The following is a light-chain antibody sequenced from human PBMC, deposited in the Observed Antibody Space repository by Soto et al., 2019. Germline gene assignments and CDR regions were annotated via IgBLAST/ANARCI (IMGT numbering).Light chain of an antibody. J-gene: IGLJ1*01. CDR3: SSYTSSSTLYV. V-gene: IGLV2-14*01. Sequence: QSVLTQPASVSGSPGQSITISXXXTXXXXGGYNYVSWYQQHPGKAPKLMIYDVSNRPSGVSNRFSGSKSGNTASLTISGLQAEDEADYYCSSYTSSSTLYVFGTGTKLTVL. CDR1: XXXXGGYNY. CDR2: DVS.